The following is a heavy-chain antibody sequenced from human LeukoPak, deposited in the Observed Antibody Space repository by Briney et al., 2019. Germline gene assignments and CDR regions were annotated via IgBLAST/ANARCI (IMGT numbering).Heavy chain of an antibody. Sequence: ASVKVSCTASGYTFTTYDINWVRQATGQGLEWMGWMNPNSGYTGYAQKFQGRVTMTRNTSISTAYMELSSLRSEDTAVYYCAKISGYDLVYWGQGTLVTVSS. CDR3: AKISGYDLVY. J-gene: IGHJ4*02. CDR1: GYTFTTYD. D-gene: IGHD5-12*01. CDR2: MNPNSGYT. V-gene: IGHV1-8*01.